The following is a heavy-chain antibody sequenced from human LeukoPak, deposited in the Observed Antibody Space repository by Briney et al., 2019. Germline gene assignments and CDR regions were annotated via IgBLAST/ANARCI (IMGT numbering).Heavy chain of an antibody. J-gene: IGHJ3*02. V-gene: IGHV4-30-4*01. D-gene: IGHD2-15*01. CDR2: IYYSGST. Sequence: SETLSLTCTVSGGSISSGDYYWRGIRQPPGKGLEWIGYIYYSGSTYYNPSLKSRVTISVDTSKNQFSLKLSSVTAADTAVYYCARGDSGEDAFDIWGQGTMVTVSS. CDR1: GGSISSGDYY. CDR3: ARGDSGEDAFDI.